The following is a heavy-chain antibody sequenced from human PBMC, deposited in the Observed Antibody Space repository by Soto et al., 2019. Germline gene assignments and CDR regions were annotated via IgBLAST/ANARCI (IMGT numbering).Heavy chain of an antibody. CDR3: ARGRGYSYGLDP. J-gene: IGHJ5*02. CDR1: GDSISSNNNY. Sequence: SETLSLTCTVSGDSISSNNNYWSWIRQPPGEGLEWIGFISYSGTTSYSSSLKSRVAISLDTSKNQFSLSLSSVTAADTAVYYCARGRGYSYGLDPWGQGTLVTVSS. CDR2: ISYSGTT. D-gene: IGHD5-18*01. V-gene: IGHV4-30-4*01.